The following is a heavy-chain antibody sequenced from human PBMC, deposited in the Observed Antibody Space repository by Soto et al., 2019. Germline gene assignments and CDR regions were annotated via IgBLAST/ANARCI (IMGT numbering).Heavy chain of an antibody. CDR1: GYTFTSYD. Sequence: ASVKVSCKASGYTFTSYDINWVRQATGQGLEWMGWMNPNSGNTGYAQKFQGRVTLTRNTSISTAYMELSSLRSEDTAVYYCARGGQLVRPALDIWVQGTMVTVSS. V-gene: IGHV1-8*01. J-gene: IGHJ3*02. D-gene: IGHD6-6*01. CDR3: ARGGQLVRPALDI. CDR2: MNPNSGNT.